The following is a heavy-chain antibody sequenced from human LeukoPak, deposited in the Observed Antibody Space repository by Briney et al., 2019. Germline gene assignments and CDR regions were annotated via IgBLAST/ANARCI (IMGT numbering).Heavy chain of an antibody. V-gene: IGHV3-43D*04. D-gene: IGHD3-3*01. CDR1: GFTFDDYA. J-gene: IGHJ6*03. CDR3: AKASAGSITTLLFNYMDV. CDR2: ISWDGGST. Sequence: GGSLRLSCAASGFTFDDYAMHWVRQAPGKGLEWVSRISWDGGSTYYADSVKGRFTISRDNSKNSLYLQMNSLRAEDTALYYCAKASAGSITTLLFNYMDVWGKGTTVTVSS.